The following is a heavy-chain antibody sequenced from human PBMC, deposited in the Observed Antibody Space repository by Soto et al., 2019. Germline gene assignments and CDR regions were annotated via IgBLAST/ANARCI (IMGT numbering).Heavy chain of an antibody. CDR2: INPSGGST. V-gene: IGHV1-46*01. D-gene: IGHD5-18*01. J-gene: IGHJ4*02. CDR3: ARGPHVDTAMVTFDY. CDR1: GYTFTSYY. Sequence: ASVKVSCKASGYTFTSYYMHWVRQAPGQGLEWMGIINPSGGSTSYAQKFQGRVTMTRDTSTSTVYMELSSLRSEDTVVYYCARGPHVDTAMVTFDYWGQGTLVTVSS.